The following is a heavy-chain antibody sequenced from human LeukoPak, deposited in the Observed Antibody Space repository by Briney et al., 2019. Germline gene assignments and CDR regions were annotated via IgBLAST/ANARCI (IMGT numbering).Heavy chain of an antibody. CDR2: IKSKTDGGTT. CDR3: TPDLYSKYKGYFDY. Sequence: GGSLRLSCAASGFTFSNAWMSWVRQAPGKGLEWVGRIKSKTDGGTTDYAAPVKGRFTISRDDSKNTLYLQMNSLKTEDTAVYYCTPDLYSKYKGYFDYWGQGTLVTVSS. J-gene: IGHJ4*02. D-gene: IGHD4-11*01. V-gene: IGHV3-15*05. CDR1: GFTFSNAW.